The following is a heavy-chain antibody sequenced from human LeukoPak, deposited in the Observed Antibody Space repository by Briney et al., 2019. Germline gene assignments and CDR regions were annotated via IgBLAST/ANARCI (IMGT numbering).Heavy chain of an antibody. CDR3: ARRRNHDDDDYGRYYFDY. Sequence: GESLKISCKGSGYSFTSYWIGWVRQMPRIGLEWMGIIYPGDSDTRYSPSFQGQVTISADKSISTAYLQWTSLKASDTAMYFCARRRNHDDDDYGRYYFDYWGQGTLVTVSS. D-gene: IGHD4-17*01. CDR2: IYPGDSDT. J-gene: IGHJ4*02. CDR1: GYSFTSYW. V-gene: IGHV5-51*01.